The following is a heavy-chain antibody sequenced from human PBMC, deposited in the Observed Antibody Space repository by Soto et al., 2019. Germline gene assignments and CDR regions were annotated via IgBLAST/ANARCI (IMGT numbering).Heavy chain of an antibody. V-gene: IGHV5-51*01. D-gene: IGHD1-7*01. CDR3: ARVEITGTGIDY. J-gene: IGHJ4*02. CDR1: GYTFARSW. CDR2: IYPGDSDT. Sequence: GESLKISCKGSGYTFARSWIGWVRQMSGKGLEWMGIIYPGDSDTRYSPSFQGQVTISADKSISTAYLQWSSLKASDTAMYYCARVEITGTGIDYWGQGTLVTVSS.